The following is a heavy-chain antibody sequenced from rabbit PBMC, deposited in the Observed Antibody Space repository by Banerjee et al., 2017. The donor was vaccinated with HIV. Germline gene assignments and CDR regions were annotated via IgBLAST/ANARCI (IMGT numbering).Heavy chain of an antibody. CDR2: IFTGSAGT. D-gene: IGHD4-1*01. V-gene: IGHV1S45*01. CDR1: GFDFSSYG. Sequence: QEQLEESGGGLVTPGGSLTLTCTASGFDFSSYGVIWVRQAAGKGLVWMACIFTGSAGTSYAGWAKGPFTISKTSSTTVTMQMTSLTAADTATYYCARDVAWGDWELWGPGTLVTVS. J-gene: IGHJ4*01. CDR3: ARDVAWGDWEL.